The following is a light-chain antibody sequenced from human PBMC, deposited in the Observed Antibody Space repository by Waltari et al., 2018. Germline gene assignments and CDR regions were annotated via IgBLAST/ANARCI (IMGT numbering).Light chain of an antibody. J-gene: IGLJ2*01. CDR1: NSDVGGYDY. Sequence: QSALTQPASVSGSPGKSITIPRTGTNSDVGGYDYVSWYQQHPGKAPKLMIYEVRNRPSGVSSRFSGSKSGNTASLTISGLQAEDEADYYCSSYTSSNTVFGGGTKLTVL. CDR3: SSYTSSNTV. CDR2: EVR. V-gene: IGLV2-14*01.